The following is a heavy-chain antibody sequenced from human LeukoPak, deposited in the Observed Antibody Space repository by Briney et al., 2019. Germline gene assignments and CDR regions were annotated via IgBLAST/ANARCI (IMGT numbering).Heavy chain of an antibody. J-gene: IGHJ4*02. CDR1: GFTFSDYY. D-gene: IGHD4-11*01. V-gene: IGHV3-11*01. Sequence: KPGGSLRLSCAASGFTFSDYYMSWIRQAPGKGLEWVSYISPSGRTIYYADSLKGRFTISRDNEKNSLYLQMNSLRDEDTAVYYCAVDIVTTLWAFDYWGQGTLVTVSS. CDR2: ISPSGRTI. CDR3: AVDIVTTLWAFDY.